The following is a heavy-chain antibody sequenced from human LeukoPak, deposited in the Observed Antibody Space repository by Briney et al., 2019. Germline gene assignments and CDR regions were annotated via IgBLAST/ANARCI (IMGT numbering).Heavy chain of an antibody. V-gene: IGHV4-4*07. Sequence: SETLSLTCTVSGGSISSYYWSWIRQPAGKGLEWIGRIYTSGSTNYNPSLKSRVTMSVDTSKNQFSLKLSSVTAADTAVYYCARDHRYCSSTSCYYYYYYMDVWGKGTTVTVSS. CDR2: IYTSGST. CDR3: ARDHRYCSSTSCYYYYYYMDV. CDR1: GGSISSYY. J-gene: IGHJ6*03. D-gene: IGHD2-2*01.